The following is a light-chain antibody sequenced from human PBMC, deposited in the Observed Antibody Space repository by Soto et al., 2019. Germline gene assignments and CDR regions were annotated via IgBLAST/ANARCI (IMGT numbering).Light chain of an antibody. CDR2: GAS. CDR1: QSVSSN. CDR3: QQYNNWPPFT. V-gene: IGKV3-15*01. Sequence: EIVMTQSPATLSVSPGERDTLSCRASQSVSSNLAWYQQKPGQAPRLLIYGASTRATGIPARFSGSGSGTEFTLTISSLQSEDLSVYYCQQYNNWPPFTFGPGTKVHIK. J-gene: IGKJ3*01.